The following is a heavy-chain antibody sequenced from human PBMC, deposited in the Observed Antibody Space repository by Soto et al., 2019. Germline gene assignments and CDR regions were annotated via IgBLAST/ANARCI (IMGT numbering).Heavy chain of an antibody. V-gene: IGHV1-18*04. CDR1: GYTFASRD. CDR2: ITTYNANT. Sequence: ASVKVSCKASGYTFASRDITWERQASGQGLEWRGRITTYNANTNYAQRLQGRATMTTDTSTTTAYMDLRSLRSDDTPVYYCARLWEPRRRTALEICRQRTMVTVSS. D-gene: IGHD1-26*01. J-gene: IGHJ3*02. CDR3: ARLWEPRRRTALEI.